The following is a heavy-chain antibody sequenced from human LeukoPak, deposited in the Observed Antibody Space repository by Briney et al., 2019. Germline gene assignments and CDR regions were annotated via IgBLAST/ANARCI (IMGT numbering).Heavy chain of an antibody. CDR3: ARIRSNSWPPFPDH. D-gene: IGHD2/OR15-2a*01. CDR1: GYTFSTYS. CDR2: ISTYNGDT. Sequence: ASVKVSCKTSGYTFSTYSITWVRQAPGQGLEWMGWISTYNGDTKYARRLQGRLTLTTDTSTGTAYMDLRSLRSDDTAVIYCARIRSNSWPPFPDHWGQGTLLIVSS. J-gene: IGHJ5*02. V-gene: IGHV1-18*01.